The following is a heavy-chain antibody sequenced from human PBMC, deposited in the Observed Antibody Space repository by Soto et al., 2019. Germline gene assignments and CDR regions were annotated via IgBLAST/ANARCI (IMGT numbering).Heavy chain of an antibody. J-gene: IGHJ6*02. V-gene: IGHV4-59*01. CDR2: IYYSGST. CDR1: GGSINSYY. Sequence: PSETLSRACTVSGGSINSYYWTWLRQPPGKGLEWIGYIYYSGSTNYNPSLKSRVTISVDTSKNQFYLKLSSVTAADTAVYYCARGGPYDFWSGYYRLHYYYYYGMDVWGQGTTVT. CDR3: ARGGPYDFWSGYYRLHYYYYYGMDV. D-gene: IGHD3-3*01.